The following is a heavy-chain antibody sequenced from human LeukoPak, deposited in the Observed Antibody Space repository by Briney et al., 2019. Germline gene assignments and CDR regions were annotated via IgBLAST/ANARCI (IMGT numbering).Heavy chain of an antibody. CDR1: GGTFSSYA. V-gene: IGHV1-69*06. CDR3: ARRTLDCSSTSCSYYFDY. D-gene: IGHD2-2*01. Sequence: ASVRVSCKASGGTFSSYAISWVRQAPGQGLEWMGGIIPIFGTANYAQKFQGRVTITADKSMSTAYMELSSLRSEDTAVYYCARRTLDCSSTSCSYYFDYWGQGTLVTVSS. CDR2: IIPIFGTA. J-gene: IGHJ4*02.